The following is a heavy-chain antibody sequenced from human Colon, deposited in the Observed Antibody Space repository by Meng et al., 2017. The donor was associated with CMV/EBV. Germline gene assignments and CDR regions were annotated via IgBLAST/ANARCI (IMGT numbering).Heavy chain of an antibody. Sequence: GESLKISCAASGFIFSDYYMSWVRQAPGKGLEWVSTIDSSDRTYYADSVKGRFTISRDNSMNTLHLQMNSLRAEDTAVYYCAKSLVDTAMDLDEWSQETLVTVSS. J-gene: IGHJ4*02. CDR1: GFIFSDYY. D-gene: IGHD5-18*01. V-gene: IGHV3-53*01. CDR2: IDSSDRT. CDR3: AKSLVDTAMDLDE.